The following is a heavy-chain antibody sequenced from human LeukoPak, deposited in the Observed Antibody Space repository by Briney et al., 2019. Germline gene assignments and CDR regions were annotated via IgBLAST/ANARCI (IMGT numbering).Heavy chain of an antibody. V-gene: IGHV1-2*06. J-gene: IGHJ4*02. CDR1: GYTFTGYY. CDR3: ARVVGYDILTGYDY. D-gene: IGHD3-9*01. Sequence: ASVKVSCKASGYTFTGYYMHWVRQAPGQGLEWMGRINPNSGGTNYAQKFQGRVTMTRDTSISTAYMELSRLRSDDTAVYYCARVVGYDILTGYDYWGQGTLVTVSS. CDR2: INPNSGGT.